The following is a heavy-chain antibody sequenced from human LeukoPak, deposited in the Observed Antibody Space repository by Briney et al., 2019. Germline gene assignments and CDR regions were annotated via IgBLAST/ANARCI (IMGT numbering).Heavy chain of an antibody. J-gene: IGHJ6*03. Sequence: ASVKVSCKASGYTFTSYDINWVRQATGQGLEWMGWMNPNSGNTGYAQKFQGRVTITRNTSISTAYMELSSLRSEDTAVYYCARGYYGSGSYNYYYYYYMDVWGKGTTVTVSS. D-gene: IGHD3-10*01. CDR3: ARGYYGSGSYNYYYYYYMDV. CDR1: GYTFTSYD. V-gene: IGHV1-8*03. CDR2: MNPNSGNT.